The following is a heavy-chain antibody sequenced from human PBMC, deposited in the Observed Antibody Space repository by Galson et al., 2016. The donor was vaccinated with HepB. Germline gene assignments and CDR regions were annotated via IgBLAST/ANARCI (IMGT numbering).Heavy chain of an antibody. D-gene: IGHD6-19*01. Sequence: SLRLSCAASGFTSDDYAMHWVRQAPGKGLEWVSGLSWNSGNVGYADAVKGRFIISRDNAKNSLYLQMNSLRADDTALYYCGKGAGYGSGWVDYWGQGTLVTVSS. CDR3: GKGAGYGSGWVDY. J-gene: IGHJ4*02. CDR2: LSWNSGNV. CDR1: GFTSDDYA. V-gene: IGHV3-9*02.